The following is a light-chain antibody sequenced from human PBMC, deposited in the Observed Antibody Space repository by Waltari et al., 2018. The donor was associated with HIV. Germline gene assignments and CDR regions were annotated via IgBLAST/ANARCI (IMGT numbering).Light chain of an antibody. CDR1: QSISSW. J-gene: IGKJ4*01. CDR2: KAS. Sequence: DIQMTQSPSTLSASVGDRVTLTCRASQSISSWLAWYQQTPGKAPKLLIYKASTLENVVPSRFSGSGSGTEFTLTISSLQPDDFATYYCQQYKSYALTFGGGTKVEIK. CDR3: QQYKSYALT. V-gene: IGKV1-5*03.